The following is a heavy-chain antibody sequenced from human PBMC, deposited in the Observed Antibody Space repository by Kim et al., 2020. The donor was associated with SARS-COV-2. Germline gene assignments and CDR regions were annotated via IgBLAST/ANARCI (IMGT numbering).Heavy chain of an antibody. V-gene: IGHV3-7*03. D-gene: IGHD6-19*01. Sequence: GGSLRLSCAASGFTFSSYWMSWVRQAPGKGLEWVANIKQDGSEKYYVDPVKGQFTISIDNAKNSLYLQMNSLRAGDTAVDYCARDRSGWYENPIFDYWGQGALVTVSS. CDR3: ARDRSGWYENPIFDY. CDR2: IKQDGSEK. CDR1: GFTFSSYW. J-gene: IGHJ4*02.